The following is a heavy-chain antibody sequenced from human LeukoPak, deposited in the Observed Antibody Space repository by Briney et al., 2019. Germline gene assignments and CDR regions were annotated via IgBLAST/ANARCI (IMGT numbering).Heavy chain of an antibody. V-gene: IGHV4-34*01. Sequence: SETLSLTCAVYGGSFSGYYWSWIRQPPGKGLEWIGEINHSGSTNYNPSLKSRVTISVDTSKNQFSLKLGSVTAADTAVYYCARGLYVWGRRCWFDPWGQGTLVTVSS. CDR1: GGSFSGYY. D-gene: IGHD3-16*01. CDR3: ARGLYVWGRRCWFDP. J-gene: IGHJ5*02. CDR2: INHSGST.